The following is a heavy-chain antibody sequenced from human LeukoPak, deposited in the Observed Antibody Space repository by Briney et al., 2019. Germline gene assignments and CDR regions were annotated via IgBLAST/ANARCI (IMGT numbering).Heavy chain of an antibody. CDR3: ARDPYYYDSSGYYPAIDY. Sequence: PGRSLRLSCAASGFTFSSYAMHWVRQAPGKGLEWVAVISYDGSNKCYADSVKGRFTISRDNSKNTLYLQMNSLRAEDTAVYYCARDPYYYDSSGYYPAIDYWGQGTLVTVSS. V-gene: IGHV3-30-3*01. D-gene: IGHD3-22*01. J-gene: IGHJ4*02. CDR2: ISYDGSNK. CDR1: GFTFSSYA.